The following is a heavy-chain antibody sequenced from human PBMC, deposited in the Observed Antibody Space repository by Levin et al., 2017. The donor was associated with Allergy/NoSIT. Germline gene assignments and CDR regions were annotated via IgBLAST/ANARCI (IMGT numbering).Heavy chain of an antibody. D-gene: IGHD3-10*01. CDR2: IASDGVNI. J-gene: IGHJ5*02. V-gene: IGHV3-23*01. Sequence: SGGSLRLSCAASGFTFSNYNMNWVRQAPGKGLEWVSTIASDGVNIYYADSVKGRFTISRDNSENTLYLQMNSLRAEDSAVYYCTKYSVPMVRGVLSRWFDPWGQGTLVTVSS. CDR1: GFTFSNYN. CDR3: TKYSVPMVRGVLSRWFDP.